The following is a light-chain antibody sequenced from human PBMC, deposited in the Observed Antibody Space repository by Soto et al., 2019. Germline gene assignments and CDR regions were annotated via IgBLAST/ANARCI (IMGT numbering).Light chain of an antibody. Sequence: DIVMTQSPDSLAVSLGERATINCKSSQSVLYNSNNKNYLAWYHQKPGQPPKLLIYWASTRESGVPDRFSGSGSGTDFTLTIRSLQTEDVAVYYCQQYYSSPQTFGQGTKLEIK. J-gene: IGKJ2*01. V-gene: IGKV4-1*01. CDR3: QQYYSSPQT. CDR2: WAS. CDR1: QSVLYNSNNKNY.